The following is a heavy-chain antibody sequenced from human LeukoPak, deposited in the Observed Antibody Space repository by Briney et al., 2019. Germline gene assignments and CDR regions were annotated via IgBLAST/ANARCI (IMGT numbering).Heavy chain of an antibody. J-gene: IGHJ4*02. CDR1: GYTFTGYY. D-gene: IGHD3-22*01. Sequence: GAPVKVSCKASGYTFTGYYMHWVRQAPGQGLEWMGWINPNSGGTNYAQKFQSRVTMTRDTSISTAYMELSWLRSDDTAVYYCARVTYYDSSGYPLDYWGQGTLVTVSS. V-gene: IGHV1-2*02. CDR3: ARVTYYDSSGYPLDY. CDR2: INPNSGGT.